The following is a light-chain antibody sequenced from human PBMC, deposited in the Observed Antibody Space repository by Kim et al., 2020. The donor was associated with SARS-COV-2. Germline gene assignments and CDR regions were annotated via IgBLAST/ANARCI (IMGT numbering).Light chain of an antibody. V-gene: IGKV3-11*01. CDR1: QSVSKS. Sequence: EIVLTQSPVTLSVSVGETATLSCRASQSVSKSLSWYQQKPGQPPRLLIFDTSSRATGIPAIFARFGSGTDFSLTISSLEPDDFAIYYCQQRTQWLISIGRGKRLEI. CDR3: QQRTQWLIS. J-gene: IGKJ5*01. CDR2: DTS.